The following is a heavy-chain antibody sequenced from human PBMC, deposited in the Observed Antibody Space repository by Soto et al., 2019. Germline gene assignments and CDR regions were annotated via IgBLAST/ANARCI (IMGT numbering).Heavy chain of an antibody. CDR1: GGTFSNYA. J-gene: IGHJ6*02. Sequence: QVQLVQSGAEVKKPGSSVKVSCKVSGGTFSNYAIDWVRLAPGHGLEWMGGIVPIFGTTYYTQKFQGRATIIADDSTTTAYLEMSSLRSEHTAIYYCARVEAVAGLYNYHGLDVWGQGTAVTVSS. V-gene: IGHV1-69*12. CDR2: IVPIFGTT. CDR3: ARVEAVAGLYNYHGLDV. D-gene: IGHD6-19*01.